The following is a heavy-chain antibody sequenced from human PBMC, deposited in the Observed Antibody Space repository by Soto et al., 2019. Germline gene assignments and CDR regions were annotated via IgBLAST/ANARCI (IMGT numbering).Heavy chain of an antibody. V-gene: IGHV3-30*01. CDR3: ARGDSNSWSDY. J-gene: IGHJ4*02. Sequence: QVQLVESGGGVVQPGRSLRLSCAASGFTFRNYAMDWVRQAPGKGLEWVAVISYDGTNKYYADSVKGRFTISRDNSKNTLSVQMNSLRAEDTAVYYCARGDSNSWSDYWGQGTLVTVSS. D-gene: IGHD6-13*01. CDR2: ISYDGTNK. CDR1: GFTFRNYA.